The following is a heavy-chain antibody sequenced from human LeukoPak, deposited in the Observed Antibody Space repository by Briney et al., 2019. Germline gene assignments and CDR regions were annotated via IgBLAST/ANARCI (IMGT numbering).Heavy chain of an antibody. CDR2: ISAYNGNT. CDR1: GYTFTIYG. J-gene: IGHJ4*02. V-gene: IGHV1-18*01. D-gene: IGHD6-19*01. CDR3: ARDYSSGWTEGGDY. Sequence: ASVTVSCKASGYTFTIYGISWVRQAPGQGREWRGWISAYNGNTNYAQKLQGRVTMTTDTSTSTAYMELRSLRSDDTAVYYCARDYSSGWTEGGDYWGQGTLVTVSS.